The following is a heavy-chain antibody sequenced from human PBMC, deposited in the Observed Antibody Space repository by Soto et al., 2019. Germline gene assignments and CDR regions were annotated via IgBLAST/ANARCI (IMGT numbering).Heavy chain of an antibody. CDR3: ARGGRRVHQLLNIVVVVAATLRNAFDI. V-gene: IGHV3-64*01. CDR2: ISSNGGST. Sequence: PGGSLRLSCAASGFTFSSYAMHWVRQAPGKGLEYVSAISSNGGSTYYANSVKGRFTISRDNSKNTLYLQMGSLRAEDMAVYYCARGGRRVHQLLNIVVVVAATLRNAFDIWGQGTMVTVSS. D-gene: IGHD2-15*01. J-gene: IGHJ3*02. CDR1: GFTFSSYA.